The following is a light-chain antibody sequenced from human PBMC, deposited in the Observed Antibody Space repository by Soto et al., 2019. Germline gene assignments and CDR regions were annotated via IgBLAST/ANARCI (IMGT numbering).Light chain of an antibody. J-gene: IGKJ1*01. CDR1: QSISSY. CDR3: QQSYSAPRT. V-gene: IGKV1-39*01. CDR2: AAS. Sequence: DIQLTQSPSSLSASVGERVTITCRATQSISSYLNWYQQKPGKAPNLLIYAASSLQRGVPSRFSGSGSETDFTLTISSLQPEDIATYYCQQSYSAPRTFGQGTKV.